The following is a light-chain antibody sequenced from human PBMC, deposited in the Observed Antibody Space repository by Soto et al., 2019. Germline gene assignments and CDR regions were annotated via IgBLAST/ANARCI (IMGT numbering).Light chain of an antibody. CDR3: SSYAGSINLV. J-gene: IGLJ2*01. Sequence: QSVLTQPPSASGSPGQSVTISCTGTSSDVGSYNYVSWYQQHPGKAPKLMIYEVDKRPSGVSDRFSGSKSGNTASLPVSGLQAEDEADYYCSSYAGSINLVFGGGTKLTVL. V-gene: IGLV2-8*01. CDR1: SSDVGSYNY. CDR2: EVD.